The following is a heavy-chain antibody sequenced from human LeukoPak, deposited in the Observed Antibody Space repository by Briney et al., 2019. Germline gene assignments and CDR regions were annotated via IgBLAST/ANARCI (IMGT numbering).Heavy chain of an antibody. Sequence: TGGSLRLSCAASGLTFANAWMSWVRQVPGKGLEWVSAISGSGGSTYYADSVKGRFTISRDNSKNTLYLQMNSLRAEDTAVYYCAKGWDYGSEYSSSSPFDYWGQGTLVTVSS. V-gene: IGHV3-23*01. J-gene: IGHJ4*02. D-gene: IGHD6-6*01. CDR2: ISGSGGST. CDR1: GLTFANAW. CDR3: AKGWDYGSEYSSSSPFDY.